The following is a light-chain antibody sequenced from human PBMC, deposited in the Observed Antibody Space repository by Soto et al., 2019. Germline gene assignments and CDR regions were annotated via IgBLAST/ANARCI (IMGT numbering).Light chain of an antibody. J-gene: IGKJ2*01. CDR1: QSFSTW. Sequence: DIQMTQTPSTLSASVGDRVTITCRASQSFSTWLAWYQQKPGKAPKLLIFDASSLERGVPSRFSGSGSGTEFTLTISSLQPEYFATYYCQLYNSYTFGQGTKLEI. CDR2: DAS. V-gene: IGKV1-5*01. CDR3: QLYNSYT.